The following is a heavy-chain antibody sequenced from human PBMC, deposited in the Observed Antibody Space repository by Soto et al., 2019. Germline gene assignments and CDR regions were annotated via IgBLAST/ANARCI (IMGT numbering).Heavy chain of an antibody. V-gene: IGHV4-4*02. CDR2: IYYSGST. J-gene: IGHJ4*02. Sequence: QVQLQESGPGLVKPSGTLSLTCADSGGSITSGDWCWSWVRQSPGKGLEWIGEIYYSGSTTYTPFLQVRVAISADKSENPFSLRLSSVTAADTAVDYCALRGCDSMFGSLDYWCQGTLVTVSS. CDR1: GGSITSGDW. D-gene: IGHD2-21*02. CDR3: ALRGCDSMFGSLDY.